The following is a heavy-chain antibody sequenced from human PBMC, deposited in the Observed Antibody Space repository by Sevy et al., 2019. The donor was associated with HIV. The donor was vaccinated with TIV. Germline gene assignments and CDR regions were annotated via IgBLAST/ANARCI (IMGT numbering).Heavy chain of an antibody. CDR3: AKGDRTFYGLDV. V-gene: IGHV3-23*01. J-gene: IGHJ6*02. CDR2: ISGSAGST. CDR1: GFTFSTYT. Sequence: GGSLRLSCAASGFTFSTYTMSWVRQAPGKGLEWVSAISGSAGSTYYADLVQSRFTISRDKSKNTLYLQMNSLRAEDTAVYYCAKGDRTFYGLDVWGQGTTVTVSS. D-gene: IGHD2-15*01.